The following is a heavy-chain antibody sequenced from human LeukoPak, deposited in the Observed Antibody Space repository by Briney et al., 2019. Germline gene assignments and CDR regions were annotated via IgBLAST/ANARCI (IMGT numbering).Heavy chain of an antibody. CDR1: GGSISRSYYY. CDR2: VYYSGKT. V-gene: IGHV4-39*01. D-gene: IGHD6-19*01. J-gene: IGHJ5*02. Sequence: SETLSLTCTVSGGSISRSYYYWGWIRQPPGKGLEWVGSVYYSGKTFYSPSLESRLTISVDTSKSHFSLRLISVTAADTAMYYCARHEHKAVAGDTWGQGSLVTVSS. CDR3: ARHEHKAVAGDT.